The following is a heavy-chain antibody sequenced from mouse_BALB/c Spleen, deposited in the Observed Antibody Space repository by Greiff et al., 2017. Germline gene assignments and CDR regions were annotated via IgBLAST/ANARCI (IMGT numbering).Heavy chain of an antibody. CDR2: ISSGGSYT. V-gene: IGHV5-9-3*01. Sequence: EVQLVESGGGLVKPGGSLKLSCAASGFTFSSYAMSWVRQTPEKRLEWVATISSGGSYTYYPDSVKGRFTISRDNAKNTLYLQMSSLRSEDTAMYYCARRGVNYAMDYWGQGTSVTVSS. CDR1: GFTFSSYA. CDR3: ARRGVNYAMDY. J-gene: IGHJ4*01.